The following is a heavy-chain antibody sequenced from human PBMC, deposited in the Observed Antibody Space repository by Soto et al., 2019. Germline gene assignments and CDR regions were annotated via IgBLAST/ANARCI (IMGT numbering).Heavy chain of an antibody. CDR1: GYSFTSYW. J-gene: IGHJ5*02. Sequence: PVESLKISCNGSGYSFTSYWIGWGRQMPWKGLECMGIIYPGDSDTRYSPSFQGQVTISADKSISTAYLQWSSLKASDTAMYYCARGYCSGGSCYRTGFDPWGQGTLVTVSS. CDR2: IYPGDSDT. CDR3: ARGYCSGGSCYRTGFDP. D-gene: IGHD2-15*01. V-gene: IGHV5-51*01.